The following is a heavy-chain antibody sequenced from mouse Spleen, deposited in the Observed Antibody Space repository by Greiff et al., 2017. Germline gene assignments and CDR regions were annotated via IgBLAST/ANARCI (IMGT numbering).Heavy chain of an antibody. CDR3: ARDVYYAMDY. CDR1: GYSITSGYY. J-gene: IGHJ4*01. Sequence: EVKLVESGPGLVKPSQSLSLTCSVTGYSITSGYYWNWIRQFPGNKLEWMGYISYDGSNNYNPSLKNRISITRDTSKNQFFLKLNSVTTEDTATYYCARDVYYAMDYSGQGTSVTVSS. CDR2: ISYDGSN. V-gene: IGHV3-6*01.